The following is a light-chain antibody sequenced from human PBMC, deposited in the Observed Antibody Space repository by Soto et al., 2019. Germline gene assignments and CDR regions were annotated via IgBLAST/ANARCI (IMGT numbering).Light chain of an antibody. CDR1: SSDIGNYNY. CDR2: EVS. Sequence: QSVLTQPASVSGSPGQSITISCTGTSSDIGNYNYVSWYQHHPGKPPNLMISEVSNRPSGVSNRFSGSKSGNTASLTISGLQAEDEADYYCSSYTSTSSYVFGGGTKVTVL. V-gene: IGLV2-14*01. CDR3: SSYTSTSSYV. J-gene: IGLJ1*01.